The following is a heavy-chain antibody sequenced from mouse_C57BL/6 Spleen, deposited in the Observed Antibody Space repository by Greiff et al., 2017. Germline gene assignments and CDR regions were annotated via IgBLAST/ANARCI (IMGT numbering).Heavy chain of an antibody. J-gene: IGHJ4*01. CDR3: ARAMWAMDY. CDR1: GYAFTNYL. CDR2: INPGSGGT. V-gene: IGHV1-54*01. Sequence: QVQLQQSGAELVRPGTSVKVSCKASGYAFTNYLIEWVKQRPGQGLEWIGVINPGSGGTNYNEKFKGKATLTADKSSSTAYMQLSSLTSEDSAVYFCARAMWAMDYWGQGTSVTVSS.